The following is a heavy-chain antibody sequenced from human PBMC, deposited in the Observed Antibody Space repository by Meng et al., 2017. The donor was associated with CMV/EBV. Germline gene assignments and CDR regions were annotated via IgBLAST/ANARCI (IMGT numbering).Heavy chain of an antibody. J-gene: IGHJ4*02. CDR1: GFTFGDYA. D-gene: IGHD3-9*01. Sequence: GESLKISCPASGFTFGDYAMSWVRQAPGKGLEWVGFIRSKAYGGTTEYAASVKGRFTISRDDSKSIAYLQMNSLKTEDTAVYYCTRDYAKYYDILTGYYRFGFFDYWGQGTLVTVSS. CDR3: TRDYAKYYDILTGYYRFGFFDY. V-gene: IGHV3-49*04. CDR2: IRSKAYGGTT.